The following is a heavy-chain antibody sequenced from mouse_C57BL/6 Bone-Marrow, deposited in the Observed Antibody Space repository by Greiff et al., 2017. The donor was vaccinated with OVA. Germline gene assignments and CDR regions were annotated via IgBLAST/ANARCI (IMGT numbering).Heavy chain of an antibody. CDR1: GFNIKDDY. D-gene: IGHD2-3*01. J-gene: IGHJ4*01. CDR3: RWSLYAMDD. Sequence: EVQLVESGAELVRPGASVKLSCTASGFNIKDDYMHWVKQRPEQGLEWIGWIDPENGDTEYASKFQGKATITADTSSNTAYLQLSSLTSEDTAVYYCRWSLYAMDDWGQGTSVTVSS. V-gene: IGHV14-4*01. CDR2: IDPENGDT.